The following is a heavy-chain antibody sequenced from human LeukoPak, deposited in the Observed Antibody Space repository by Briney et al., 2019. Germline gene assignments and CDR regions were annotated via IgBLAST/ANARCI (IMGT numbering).Heavy chain of an antibody. CDR1: GGSFSDYS. J-gene: IGHJ6*02. D-gene: IGHD2-15*01. V-gene: IGHV4-59*08. Sequence: PSETLSLTCAVYGGSFSDYSWSWIRQPPGKGLEWIGYIYYSGSTNYNPSLKSRVTISVDTSKNQFSLKLSSVTAADTAVYYCAGYCSGGSCSRRYYYGTDVWGQGTTVTVSS. CDR3: AGYCSGGSCSRRYYYGTDV. CDR2: IYYSGST.